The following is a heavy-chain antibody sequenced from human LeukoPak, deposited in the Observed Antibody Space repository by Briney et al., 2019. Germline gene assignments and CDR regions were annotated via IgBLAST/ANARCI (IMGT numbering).Heavy chain of an antibody. CDR1: GGSISSYY. CDR3: AGFVVGRGYSYGYTDY. Sequence: SETLSLTCTVSGGSISSYYWRWIRQPPGKGLEWIGYIYYSGSTNYNPSLKSRVTISVDTSKNQFSLKLSSVTAADTAVYYCAGFVVGRGYSYGYTDYWGQGTLVTVSS. V-gene: IGHV4-59*08. J-gene: IGHJ4*02. CDR2: IYYSGST. D-gene: IGHD5-18*01.